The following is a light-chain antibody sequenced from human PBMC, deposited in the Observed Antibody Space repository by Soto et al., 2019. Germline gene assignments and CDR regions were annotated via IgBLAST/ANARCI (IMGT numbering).Light chain of an antibody. CDR1: QSVSSY. CDR3: QQHINWPLT. CDR2: DAS. J-gene: IGKJ4*01. V-gene: IGKV3-11*01. Sequence: EIVLTQSPATLSLSPGERATLSCRATQSVSSYLAWYQQKPGQAPRLLIYDASNRATGIPARFSGSGSGTDFTLTISSLEPEDFAVYYCQQHINWPLTFGGGTQVEIK.